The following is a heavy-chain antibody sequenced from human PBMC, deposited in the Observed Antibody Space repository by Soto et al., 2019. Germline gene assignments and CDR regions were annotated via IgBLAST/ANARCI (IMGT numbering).Heavy chain of an antibody. CDR3: ARERRDYYYDSSGYYHPFDY. CDR1: GGSISSYY. CDR2: IYYSGST. J-gene: IGHJ4*02. V-gene: IGHV4-59*01. D-gene: IGHD3-22*01. Sequence: SETLSLTCTVSGGSISSYYWSWIRQPPGKGLEWIGYIYYSGSTNYNPSLKSRVTISVDTSKNQSSLKLSSVTAADTAVYYCARERRDYYYDSSGYYHPFDYWGQGTLVTVSS.